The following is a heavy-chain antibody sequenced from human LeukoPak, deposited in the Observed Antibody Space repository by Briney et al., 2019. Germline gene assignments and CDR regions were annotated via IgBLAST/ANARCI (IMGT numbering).Heavy chain of an antibody. CDR1: GYTFSNYG. CDR3: ARTCSGSSCYVIY. V-gene: IGHV1-18*01. CDR2: ISGYNGNT. D-gene: IGHD2-2*01. J-gene: IGHJ4*02. Sequence: ASVKVSCKASGYTFSNYGITWVRQAPGQGLEWMGWISGYNGNTSYAQKFQGRVTMTTETSTSTAYMELRSLRSDDTAVYYCARTCSGSSCYVIYWGQGTLLTVSS.